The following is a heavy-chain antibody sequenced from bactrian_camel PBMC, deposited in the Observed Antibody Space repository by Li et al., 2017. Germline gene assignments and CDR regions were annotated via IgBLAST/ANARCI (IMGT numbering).Heavy chain of an antibody. CDR3: GLGSWFSRLRDPTDFSF. CDR2: IASDGKA. CDR1: RYRYCRYD. J-gene: IGHJ6*01. V-gene: IGHV3S53*01. D-gene: IGHD6*01. Sequence: HVQLVESGGGSVQAGGSLRLSCAASRYRYCRYDMSWFRQAPGKEREFVSTIASDGKATYADSVKGRFTISQDNTDHTSYLQMTSLKPEDTAMYYCGLGSWFSRLRDPTDFSFWGPGTQVTVS.